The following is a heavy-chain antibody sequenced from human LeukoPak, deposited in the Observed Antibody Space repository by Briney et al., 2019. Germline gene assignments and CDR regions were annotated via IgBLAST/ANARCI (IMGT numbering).Heavy chain of an antibody. Sequence: PSETLSLTCSVSGGSITSRDFYWGWIRQSPGKGLGWIGSIYYRGTTYYTPSLKSRVTMSVDTSKNQFSLSLTSVTAADTAVYYCARDRGVYMGGDNDFDVWGQGTMVTVSS. J-gene: IGHJ3*01. CDR3: ARDRGVYMGGDNDFDV. CDR1: GGSITSRDFY. CDR2: IYYRGTT. V-gene: IGHV4-39*07. D-gene: IGHD2-8*02.